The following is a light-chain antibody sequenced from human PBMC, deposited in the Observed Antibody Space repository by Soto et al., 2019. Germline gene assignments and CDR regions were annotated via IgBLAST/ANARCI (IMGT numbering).Light chain of an antibody. J-gene: IGKJ4*01. Sequence: EIVMTQSPATLSVSPGERATLSCRASQSVASNLAWYQQKPGQAPRLLIYGASTRATPIPARFSGSGSGTEFTLTISSLQSEDFEVYYCQQNNNWPLTFGGGTKVEIK. V-gene: IGKV3-15*01. CDR3: QQNNNWPLT. CDR2: GAS. CDR1: QSVASN.